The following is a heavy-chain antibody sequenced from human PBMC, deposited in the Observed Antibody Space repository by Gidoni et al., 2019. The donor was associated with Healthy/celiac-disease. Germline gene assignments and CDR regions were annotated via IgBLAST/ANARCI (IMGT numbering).Heavy chain of an antibody. J-gene: IGHJ2*01. V-gene: IGHV4-34*01. CDR1: GGYFIGYY. Sequence: QVQLQQWGAGLLKPSETLSLTCAVSGGYFIGYYWNWIRQPPAKGLEGIGAINHSGSTNSNPSLKSRVTISVDTSKNQFSLKLSSVTAADTAVYYCARWPREGWLRHQNWYFDLWGRGTLVTVSS. D-gene: IGHD5-12*01. CDR3: ARWPREGWLRHQNWYFDL. CDR2: INHSGST.